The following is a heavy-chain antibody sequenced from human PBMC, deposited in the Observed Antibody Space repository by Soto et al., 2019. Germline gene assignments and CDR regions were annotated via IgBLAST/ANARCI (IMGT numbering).Heavy chain of an antibody. CDR2: ICGSGTGGRT. Sequence: EVHRFESGGDLVHPGGSLRLSCTAAGLTFSTYAMSWFRQAPGKGLEWVSAICGSGTGGRTYYADSVKGRFTISRDTSKSTVYLQMNRLRADDTAVAYCSKSHWVRDGYNSAYYGMEDWGQGTTVTVSS. J-gene: IGHJ6*02. CDR3: SKSHWVRDGYNSAYYGMED. CDR1: GLTFSTYA. D-gene: IGHD5-12*01. V-gene: IGHV3-23*01.